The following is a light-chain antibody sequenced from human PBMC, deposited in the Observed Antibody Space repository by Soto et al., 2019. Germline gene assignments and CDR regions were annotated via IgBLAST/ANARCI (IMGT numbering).Light chain of an antibody. J-gene: IGKJ5*01. CDR1: QGISSW. V-gene: IGKV1D-12*01. Sequence: DIQMTQSPSSVSASVGDRVTITCRASQGISSWLGWYQQKPGKAPKLLIYAASSLQSGVPSRFSGSGSGTDFTLTISSLQPEDFATYYCQQANSFRPTFGQGTRLDMK. CDR3: QQANSFRPT. CDR2: AAS.